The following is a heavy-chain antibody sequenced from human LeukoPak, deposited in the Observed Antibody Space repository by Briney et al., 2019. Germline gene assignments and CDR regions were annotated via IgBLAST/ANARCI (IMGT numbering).Heavy chain of an antibody. CDR1: VGTFINYA. J-gene: IGHJ4*02. CDR3: ATTAGNYYDSSGYYSFDY. D-gene: IGHD3-22*01. V-gene: IGHV1-69*05. Sequence: VSAVTVSLKASVGTFINYALSWVRQAPGQGLAWMGGIIPSFGTANYAQKFQGRVTITTDESTSTDYMELSSLRSENTAVYYCATTAGNYYDSSGYYSFDYWGQGTLVTVSS. CDR2: IIPSFGTA.